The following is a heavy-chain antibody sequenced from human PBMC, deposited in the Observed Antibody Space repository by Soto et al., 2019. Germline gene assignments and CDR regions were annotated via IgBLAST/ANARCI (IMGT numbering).Heavy chain of an antibody. J-gene: IGHJ6*02. Sequence: GASVKVSCKASGFTFTSSAVQWVRQARGQRLEWIGWIVVGSGNTNYAQKFQERVTITRDMSTSTAYMELSSLRSDDTAVYYCASRGGLVRGNYYGMDVWGQGTTVTVSS. CDR1: GFTFTSSA. D-gene: IGHD3-10*01. V-gene: IGHV1-58*01. CDR2: IVVGSGNT. CDR3: ASRGGLVRGNYYGMDV.